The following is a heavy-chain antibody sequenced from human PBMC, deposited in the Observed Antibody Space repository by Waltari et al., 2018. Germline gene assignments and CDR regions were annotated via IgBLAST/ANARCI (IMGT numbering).Heavy chain of an antibody. D-gene: IGHD2-15*01. Sequence: QVQLVQSGAEVKKPGASVKVSCTASGYTFTDYYIHWVRQAPGQGPEWMGWINPNSGGTHYAQKFQGRVTMSRDTSISTAYMDLSRLRSDDTAVYYCARELWGYCSGGSCYSSDYWGQGTLVTVSS. J-gene: IGHJ4*02. CDR2: INPNSGGT. CDR3: ARELWGYCSGGSCYSSDY. V-gene: IGHV1-2*02. CDR1: GYTFTDYY.